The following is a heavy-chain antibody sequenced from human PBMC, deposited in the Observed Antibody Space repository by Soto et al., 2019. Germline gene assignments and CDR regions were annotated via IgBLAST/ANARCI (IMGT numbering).Heavy chain of an antibody. D-gene: IGHD6-19*01. CDR1: GFTFSSYG. CDR2: ISYDGSNK. J-gene: IGHJ4*02. Sequence: PGGSLRLSCAASGFTFSSYGMHWVRQAPGKGLEWVAVISYDGSNKYYADSVKGRFTISRDNSKNTLYLQMNSLRAEDTAVYYCAKLSGPVAGTAVRDCWGQGTLVTVSS. CDR3: AKLSGPVAGTAVRDC. V-gene: IGHV3-30*18.